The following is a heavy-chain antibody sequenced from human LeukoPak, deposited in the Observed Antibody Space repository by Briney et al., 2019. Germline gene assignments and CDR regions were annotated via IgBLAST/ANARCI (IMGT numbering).Heavy chain of an antibody. J-gene: IGHJ4*02. CDR1: GFTFSGYW. D-gene: IGHD7-27*01. Sequence: PGGSLRLSCAASGFTFSGYWMYWVRQAPGKGLVWVSLINSDGSSTNYADSVKGRFTISRDNAKNTLYLQVNSLGADDTAVYYCARHLGTYSDHWGQGTLVTVSS. CDR3: ARHLGTYSDH. CDR2: INSDGSST. V-gene: IGHV3-74*01.